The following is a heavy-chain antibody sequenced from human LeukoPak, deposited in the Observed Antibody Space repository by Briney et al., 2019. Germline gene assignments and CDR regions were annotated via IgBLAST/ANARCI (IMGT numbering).Heavy chain of an antibody. CDR1: GFTFSTYR. J-gene: IGHJ3*02. D-gene: IGHD5-18*01. V-gene: IGHV3-21*03. CDR2: ISSGSSYI. Sequence: RECLRLSCVPSGFTFSTYRMNWVRPPERNELEWVSSISSGSSYIYYAGSVKGRFPISRDNAKNSLYLQMKSRRSEDAAVYYCAGADTPLSFFYMGDQETMVTVSS. CDR3: AGADTPLSFFYM.